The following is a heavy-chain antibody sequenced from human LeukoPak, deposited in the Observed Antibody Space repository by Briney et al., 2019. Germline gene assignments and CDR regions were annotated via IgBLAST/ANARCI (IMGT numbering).Heavy chain of an antibody. V-gene: IGHV4-59*01. D-gene: IGHD3-22*01. Sequence: SETLSLTCTVSGGSISSYYWSWIRQPPGKGLEWIGYIYYSGSTNYNPSLKSRVTISVDTSKNQFSLKLSSVTAADTAVYYCARGTDYYDSSGPEPLFDYWGQGTLVTVSS. CDR2: IYYSGST. CDR1: GGSISSYY. CDR3: ARGTDYYDSSGPEPLFDY. J-gene: IGHJ4*02.